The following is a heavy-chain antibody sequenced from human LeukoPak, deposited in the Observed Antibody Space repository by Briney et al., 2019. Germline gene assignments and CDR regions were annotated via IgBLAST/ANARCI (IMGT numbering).Heavy chain of an antibody. V-gene: IGHV1-18*01. Sequence: ASVKVSCKASGYTFTSYGISWVRQAPGQGLEWMGWISAYNGNTNYAQKLQGRVTMTTDTSTGTAYMELRSLRSDDTAVYYCARGVYCSSTSCYAPVDTAMVTLRYWGQGTLVTVSS. CDR1: GYTFTSYG. CDR2: ISAYNGNT. J-gene: IGHJ4*02. D-gene: IGHD2-2*01. CDR3: ARGVYCSSTSCYAPVDTAMVTLRY.